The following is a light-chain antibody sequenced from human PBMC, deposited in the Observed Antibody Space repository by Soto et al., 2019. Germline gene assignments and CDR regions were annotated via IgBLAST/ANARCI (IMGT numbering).Light chain of an antibody. CDR2: TSS. J-gene: IGKJ4*01. CDR1: QSVSNY. V-gene: IGKV1-39*01. Sequence: DIQMTQSPASLSASVGDRVTITCRASQSVSNYLNWYQQKPGKAPKLLIYTSSTLQGGVPSRFSGSGSGTDFTLTISSLQPEDFATYYCQQSFNAPLTFGAGTKVDIK. CDR3: QQSFNAPLT.